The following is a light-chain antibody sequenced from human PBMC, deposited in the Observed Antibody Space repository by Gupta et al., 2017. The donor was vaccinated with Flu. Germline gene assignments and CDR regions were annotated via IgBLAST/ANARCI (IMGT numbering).Light chain of an antibody. CDR3: QTWGTGIRV. V-gene: IGLV4-69*01. Sequence: VNITCTLSSGAASYAIAWHQQQPAKGPRYLMKLNSDGSHSKGDGIPDRFSGSSSGAERYLTISSLQAEDEADYYCQTWGTGIRVFGGGTKLTVL. J-gene: IGLJ3*02. CDR2: LNSDGSH. CDR1: SGAASYA.